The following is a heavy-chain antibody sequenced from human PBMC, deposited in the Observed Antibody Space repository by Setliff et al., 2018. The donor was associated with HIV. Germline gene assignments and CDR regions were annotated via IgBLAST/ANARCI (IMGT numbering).Heavy chain of an antibody. D-gene: IGHD6-19*01. CDR2: IYYSGST. V-gene: IGHV4-39*07. CDR1: VGSISSSSYY. Sequence: SETLSLTCTVSVGSISSSSYYWGWIRPPPGRGLEWIGSIYYSGSTYYTPSLKSRVTISVDTSKNQFSLKLSSVTAADTAVYYCARDRGSGWTSPFDYWGQGTLVTVSS. CDR3: ARDRGSGWTSPFDY. J-gene: IGHJ4*02.